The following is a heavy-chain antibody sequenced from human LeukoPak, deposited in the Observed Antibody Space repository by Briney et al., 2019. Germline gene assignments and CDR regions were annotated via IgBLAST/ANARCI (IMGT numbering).Heavy chain of an antibody. J-gene: IGHJ6*02. Sequence: AAVKVSCKASGYRFIGYHLHWVRQAPGQGPEWMGCFNPNSGDTKYEERFQGRVTMTGDTSISTAYMELSRLRSDDTAIYYCAREKLEDDFLSGESFYYGMDVWGQGTTVTVSS. CDR2: FNPNSGDT. D-gene: IGHD3-3*01. CDR1: GYRFIGYH. V-gene: IGHV1-2*02. CDR3: AREKLEDDFLSGESFYYGMDV.